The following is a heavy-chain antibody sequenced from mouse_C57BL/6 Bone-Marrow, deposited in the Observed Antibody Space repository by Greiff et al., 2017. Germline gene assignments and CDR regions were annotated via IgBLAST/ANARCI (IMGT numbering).Heavy chain of an antibody. CDR2: IWTGGGT. Sequence: VQLQQSGPGLVAPSQSLSITCTVSGFSLTSYAISWVRQPPGKGLEWLGVIWTGGGTNYNSALKSRLSISKDNSKSQVFLKMNSLQTDDTARYYCARRGYYGSSYVFHVHYYAMDYWGQGTSVTVSS. J-gene: IGHJ4*01. D-gene: IGHD1-1*01. CDR1: GFSLTSYA. V-gene: IGHV2-9-1*01. CDR3: ARRGYYGSSYVFHVHYYAMDY.